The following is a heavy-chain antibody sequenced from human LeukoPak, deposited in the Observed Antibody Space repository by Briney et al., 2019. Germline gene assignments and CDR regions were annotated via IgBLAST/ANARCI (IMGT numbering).Heavy chain of an antibody. CDR1: GGSISGYY. Sequence: LSETLSLTCTVSGGSISGYYWNWIRQPPGKGLEWIGNIYYSGSTNYNPSLKSRVTISVDTSKNQFSLKLSSVTAADTAVYYCATFDYGGDNWFDPWGQGTLVTVSS. CDR2: IYYSGST. CDR3: ATFDYGGDNWFDP. J-gene: IGHJ5*02. V-gene: IGHV4-59*01. D-gene: IGHD4-23*01.